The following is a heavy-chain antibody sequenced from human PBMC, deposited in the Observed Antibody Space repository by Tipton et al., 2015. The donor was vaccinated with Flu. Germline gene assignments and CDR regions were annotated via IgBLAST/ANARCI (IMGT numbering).Heavy chain of an antibody. V-gene: IGHV3-21*01. J-gene: IGHJ5*02. D-gene: IGHD2-21*01. Sequence: SLRLSCAASGFTFSSYSMNWVRQAPGKGLEWVSSIRSSSSYIYYADSVKGRFTISRDNAKNSQYLQMNSLSAEDTAGYCCACGGGAHCGWDCYSVWFDPWGQGTLVTVSS. CDR1: GFTFSSYS. CDR3: ACGGGAHCGWDCYSVWFDP. CDR2: IRSSSSYI.